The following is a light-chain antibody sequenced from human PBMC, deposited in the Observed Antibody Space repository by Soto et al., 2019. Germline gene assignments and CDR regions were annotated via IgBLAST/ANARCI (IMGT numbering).Light chain of an antibody. CDR3: QQFQSFSRT. V-gene: IGKV1-5*01. CDR1: ESIGTW. Sequence: GDRVTITCRASESIGTWLAWYQQKPGKAPNLLIYDASSLQSGVPSRFSGRGSGTEFTLTISSLQPDDFANYYCQQFQSFSRTFGQGNKV. J-gene: IGKJ1*01. CDR2: DAS.